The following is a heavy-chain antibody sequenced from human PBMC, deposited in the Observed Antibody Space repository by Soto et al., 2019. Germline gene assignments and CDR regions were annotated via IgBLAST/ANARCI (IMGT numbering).Heavy chain of an antibody. V-gene: IGHV3-30*03. D-gene: IGHD2-8*02. CDR1: GFTFNSYG. Sequence: QVQLVESGGGVVQPGRSLRLSCAASGFTFNSYGMHWVRQGPGNGLEWVAFISYDSTKTYYADSVKGRFTISRDNSNSALYVQMNSLTGEDTAVYYCARTRRAWSDFHYYSLDVWGQGTTVTVS. CDR2: ISYDSTKT. J-gene: IGHJ6*02. CDR3: ARTRRAWSDFHYYSLDV.